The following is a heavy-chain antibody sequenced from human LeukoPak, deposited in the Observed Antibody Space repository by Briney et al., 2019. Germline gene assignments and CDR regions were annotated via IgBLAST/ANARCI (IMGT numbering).Heavy chain of an antibody. J-gene: IGHJ4*02. D-gene: IGHD4-17*01. CDR1: DFSFITYA. V-gene: IGHV3-23*01. Sequence: GGSLRLSCAASDFSFITYAMSWVRQAPGKGLEWVSTISGGGDATYYADSVKGRFTISRDNSKNTLYLQMNSLRAEDTAVYYCAKDLTVTTPFDYWGQGTLVTVSS. CDR2: ISGGGDAT. CDR3: AKDLTVTTPFDY.